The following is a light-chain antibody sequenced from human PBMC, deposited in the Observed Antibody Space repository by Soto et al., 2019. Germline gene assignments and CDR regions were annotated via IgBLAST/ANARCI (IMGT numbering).Light chain of an antibody. CDR3: QHYNSYSEA. V-gene: IGKV1-5*03. CDR2: KAS. J-gene: IGKJ1*01. CDR1: QTISSW. Sequence: DIQMTQSPSTLSGSPGDRVTITCRASQTISSWWAWYQQKPGKAPKLLIYKASTLKSGVPSRFSGSGSGTEFTLTISSLQPDDFATYYCQHYNSYSEAFGQGTKVELK.